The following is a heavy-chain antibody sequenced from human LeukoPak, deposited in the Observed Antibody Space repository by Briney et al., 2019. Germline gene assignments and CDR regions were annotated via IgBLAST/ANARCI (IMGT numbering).Heavy chain of an antibody. V-gene: IGHV3-23*01. CDR1: GFTFSSYV. J-gene: IGHJ4*02. D-gene: IGHD3-10*01. Sequence: GGSLRLSCAACGFTFSSYVMSWVRQAPGKGLEWVSATSGSGGSTYYAEFVKGRFTISRDNSKNTLYLQINSLRADDTAVYYCAKELVRGALGARIGRDPFDYWGQGTLVTVSS. CDR2: TSGSGGST. CDR3: AKELVRGALGARIGRDPFDY.